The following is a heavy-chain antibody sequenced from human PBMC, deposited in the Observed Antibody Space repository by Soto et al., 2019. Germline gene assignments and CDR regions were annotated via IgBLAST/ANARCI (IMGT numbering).Heavy chain of an antibody. CDR3: ARAIGGNNWNPNWFDS. J-gene: IGHJ5*01. V-gene: IGHV4-59*12. CDR1: GGSISSYY. D-gene: IGHD1-20*01. CDR2: IHNSGSA. Sequence: SETLSLTCVVSGGSISSYYWSWVRQPPGKGLEWIGNIHNSGSANYNPSLKSRLTISVDTSRNQFSLKLTSVTAADTAVYYCARAIGGNNWNPNWFDSWGQGTKVTRLL.